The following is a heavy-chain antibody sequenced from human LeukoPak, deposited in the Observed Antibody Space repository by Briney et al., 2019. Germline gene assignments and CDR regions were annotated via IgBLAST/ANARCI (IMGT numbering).Heavy chain of an antibody. CDR3: ARGGVRGVVFDY. V-gene: IGHV3-30*02. CDR1: GFTFSSYG. Sequence: GGSLRLSCAASGFTFSSYGMHWVRQAPGKGLEWVAFIRYDGGNKYYADSVKGRFTISRDNAENSLYLQMNSLRVEDTAIYYCARGGVRGVVFDYWGQGTLVTVSS. J-gene: IGHJ4*02. D-gene: IGHD3-10*01. CDR2: IRYDGGNK.